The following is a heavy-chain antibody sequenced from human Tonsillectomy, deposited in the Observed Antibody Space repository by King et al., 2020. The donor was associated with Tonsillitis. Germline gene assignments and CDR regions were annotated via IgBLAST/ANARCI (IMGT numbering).Heavy chain of an antibody. D-gene: IGHD3-10*01. V-gene: IGHV3-30*02. CDR2: IRYDGSRQ. Sequence: VQLVESGGGVVQPGGSLRLSCAASGFTFSSYGMHWVRQAPGKGLEWVAFIRYDGSRQYFSDSVKGRFSISRDNSKNTVHLHMNSLRADDTALYYCAKDPTGGWFGEELSYFDYWGQGTRVTVSS. J-gene: IGHJ4*02. CDR1: GFTFSSYG. CDR3: AKDPTGGWFGEELSYFDY.